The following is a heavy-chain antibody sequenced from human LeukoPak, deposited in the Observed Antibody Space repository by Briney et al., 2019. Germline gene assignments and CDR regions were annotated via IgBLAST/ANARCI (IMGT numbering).Heavy chain of an antibody. Sequence: GTSLRLSCAASGFTVSSNYMSWVRQAPGKGLEWVSVIYSGGSTYYADSVKGRFTISRDNSKNTLYLQMNSLRAEDTAAYYCAREVAGGAARYFDYWGQGTLVTVSS. V-gene: IGHV3-53*01. CDR3: AREVAGGAARYFDY. CDR1: GFTVSSNY. D-gene: IGHD6-6*01. J-gene: IGHJ4*02. CDR2: IYSGGST.